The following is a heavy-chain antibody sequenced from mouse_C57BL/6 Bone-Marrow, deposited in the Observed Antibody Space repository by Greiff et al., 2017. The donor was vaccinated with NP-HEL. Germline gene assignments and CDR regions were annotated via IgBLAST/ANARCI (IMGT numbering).Heavy chain of an antibody. J-gene: IGHJ2*01. CDR3: ARVPYGSSFDY. CDR2: ISDGGGYT. Sequence: EVQLQESGGGLVKPGGSLKLSCAASGFTFSSYAMSWVRQTPEKRLEWVATISDGGGYTYYPDNVKGRFTISRDNAKNNLYLQMSHLKSEDTAMYYCARVPYGSSFDYWGQGTTLTVSS. CDR1: GFTFSSYA. D-gene: IGHD1-1*01. V-gene: IGHV5-4*01.